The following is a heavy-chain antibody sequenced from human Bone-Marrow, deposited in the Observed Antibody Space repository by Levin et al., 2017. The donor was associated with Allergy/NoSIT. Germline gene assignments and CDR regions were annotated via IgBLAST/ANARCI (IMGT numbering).Heavy chain of an antibody. V-gene: IGHV3-30-3*01. CDR2: ISYDGSNK. CDR1: GFTFSSYA. Sequence: GGSLRLSCAASGFTFSSYAMHWVRQAPGKGLEWVAVISYDGSNKYYADSVKGRFTISRDNSKNTLYLQMNSLRAEDTAVYYCGQAPGYYYDSSGAHDYWGQGTLVTVSS. D-gene: IGHD3-22*01. J-gene: IGHJ4*02. CDR3: GQAPGYYYDSSGAHDY.